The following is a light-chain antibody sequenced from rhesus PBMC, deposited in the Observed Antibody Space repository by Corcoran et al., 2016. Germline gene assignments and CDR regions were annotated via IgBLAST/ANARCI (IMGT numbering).Light chain of an antibody. CDR2: KAS. CDR3: KHNYSTPHS. V-gene: IGKV1-74*01. J-gene: IGKJ2*01. CDR1: ENVNNH. Sequence: DIQMTQSPSSLSASVGDRVTITCRTSENVNNHLNWYQQKPGTAPKLLIYKASTLQSGVPSRFSGSGSGTDYTFTISSLQSKDVATYYCKHNYSTPHSFGQETKVEIK.